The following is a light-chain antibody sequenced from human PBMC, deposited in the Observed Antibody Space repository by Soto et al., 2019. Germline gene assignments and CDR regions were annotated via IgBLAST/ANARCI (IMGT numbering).Light chain of an antibody. CDR3: QCYDSSNVYV. V-gene: IGLV6-57*01. Sequence: NFMLTQPHSVSESPGKTVTISCTRSSGNIASNSVHWYQQRPASSPTPVIYEDDQRPSGVPDRFSGSIDSSSNSASLTISGLKAEDEDDYYRQCYDSSNVYVFGTGTKVTVL. J-gene: IGLJ1*01. CDR1: SGNIASNS. CDR2: EDD.